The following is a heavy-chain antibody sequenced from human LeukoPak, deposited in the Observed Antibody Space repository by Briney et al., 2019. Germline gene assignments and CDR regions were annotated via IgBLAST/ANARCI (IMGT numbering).Heavy chain of an antibody. CDR1: GFTFSSYW. CDR2: INSDGSST. V-gene: IGHV3-74*01. J-gene: IGHJ4*02. D-gene: IGHD2-2*01. CDR3: ARGYCSSTSCPKAYYFDY. Sequence: GGSLRLSCAASGFTFSSYWMHWVRQAPGEGLVWVSRINSDGSSTSYADSVKGRFTISRDNAKNTLYLQMNSLRAEDTAVYYCARGYCSSTSCPKAYYFDYWGQGTLVTVSS.